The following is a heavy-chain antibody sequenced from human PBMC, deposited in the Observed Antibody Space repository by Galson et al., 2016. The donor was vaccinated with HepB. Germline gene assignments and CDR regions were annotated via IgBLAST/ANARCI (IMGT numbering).Heavy chain of an antibody. CDR2: IWYDGTNK. D-gene: IGHD3-10*01. CDR1: GFTFSSYG. V-gene: IGHV3-33*01. CDR3: ARNFRASFPNAFDV. Sequence: SLRLSSAASGFTFSSYGMHWVRQAPGKGLEWVACIWYDGTNKYYVDSVKGRFSMSRDNGKNTVNLQMNNLRAEDTAVYYCARNFRASFPNAFDVWGQGTMVTVSS. J-gene: IGHJ3*01.